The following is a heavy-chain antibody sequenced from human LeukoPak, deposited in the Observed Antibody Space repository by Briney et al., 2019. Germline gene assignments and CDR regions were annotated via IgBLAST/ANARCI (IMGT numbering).Heavy chain of an antibody. CDR3: ARDDTAMAGY. Sequence: PGGSLRLSCAASGFTFSSYSMNWVRQAPGKGLEWVSSISSSSSYIDYADPVKGRFTISRYNAKNSLYLQMNSLRAEDRAVYYCARDDTAMAGYWAEGTVVSV. CDR2: ISSSSSYI. CDR1: GFTFSSYS. V-gene: IGHV3-21*01. D-gene: IGHD5-18*01. J-gene: IGHJ4*02.